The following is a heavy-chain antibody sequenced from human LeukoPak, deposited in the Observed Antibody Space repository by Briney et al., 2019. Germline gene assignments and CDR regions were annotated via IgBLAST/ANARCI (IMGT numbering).Heavy chain of an antibody. J-gene: IGHJ4*02. CDR3: ARATGKYSGYDPLGL. CDR2: ISSSSSYI. Sequence: TGGSLRLSCAASGFTVSSYSMNWVRQAPGKGLEWVSSISSSSSYIYYADSVKGRFTISRDNAKNSLYLQMNSLRAEDTAVYYCARATGKYSGYDPLGLWGQGTLVTVSS. D-gene: IGHD5-12*01. V-gene: IGHV3-21*01. CDR1: GFTVSSYS.